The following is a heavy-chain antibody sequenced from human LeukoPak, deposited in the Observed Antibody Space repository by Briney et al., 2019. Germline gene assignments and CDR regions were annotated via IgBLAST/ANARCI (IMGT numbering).Heavy chain of an antibody. CDR3: ARDAAAAGTPDAFDI. CDR1: GVTFSSYG. V-gene: IGHV3-21*01. Sequence: GGSLRLSCAASGVTFSSYGMHWVRQAPGKGLEWVSSISSSSSYIYYADSVKGRFTISRDNAKNSLYLQMNSLRAEDTAVYYCARDAAAAGTPDAFDIWGQGTMVTVSS. J-gene: IGHJ3*02. CDR2: ISSSSSYI. D-gene: IGHD6-13*01.